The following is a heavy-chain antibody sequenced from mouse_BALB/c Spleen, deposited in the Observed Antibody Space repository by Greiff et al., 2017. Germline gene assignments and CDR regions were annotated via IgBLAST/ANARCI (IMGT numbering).Heavy chain of an antibody. CDR2: ISTYYGDA. V-gene: IGHV1S137*01. D-gene: IGHD3-3*01. Sequence: QVQLQQSGAELVRPGVSVKISCKGSGYTFTDYAMHWVKQSHAKSLEWIGVISTYYGDASYNQKFKGKATMTVDKSSSTAYMELARLTSEDSAIYYCARVGSPYAMDYWGQGTSVTVSS. CDR3: ARVGSPYAMDY. J-gene: IGHJ4*01. CDR1: GYTFTDYA.